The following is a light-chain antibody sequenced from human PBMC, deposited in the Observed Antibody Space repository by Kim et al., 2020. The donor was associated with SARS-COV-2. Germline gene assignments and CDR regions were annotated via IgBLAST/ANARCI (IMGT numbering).Light chain of an antibody. CDR2: GNT. V-gene: IGLV1-40*01. J-gene: IGLJ3*02. CDR1: SSNIGAGHD. Sequence: QRVTNACTGSSSNIGAGHDVHWDHQLPGTAPKLLIYGNTNRPSGVPDRFSGSKSGTSASLAITGLQGEDEADYFCQSYDGTLKRWVFGGGTQLTVL. CDR3: QSYDGTLKRWV.